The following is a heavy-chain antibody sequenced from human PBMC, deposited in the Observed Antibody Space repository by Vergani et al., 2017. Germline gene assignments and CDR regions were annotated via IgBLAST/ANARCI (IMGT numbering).Heavy chain of an antibody. J-gene: IGHJ4*02. D-gene: IGHD4-11*01. CDR1: GGSISSYY. CDR2: IYYSGST. Sequence: QVQLQESGPGLVKPSETLSLTCTVSGGSISSYYWSWIRQPPGKGLEWIGYIYYSGSTNYNPSLKSRVTISVDTSKNPFSLKLSSVTAADTAVYYCARAPDYSWIFDYWGQGTLVTVSS. V-gene: IGHV4-59*01. CDR3: ARAPDYSWIFDY.